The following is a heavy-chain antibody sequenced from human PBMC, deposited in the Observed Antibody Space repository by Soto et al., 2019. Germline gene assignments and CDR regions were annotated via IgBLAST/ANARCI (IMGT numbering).Heavy chain of an antibody. CDR3: THKGGRGAGMDV. J-gene: IGHJ6*02. V-gene: IGHV2-5*02. CDR1: GFSLSNSGVG. D-gene: IGHD2-15*01. CDR2: IYWDDDE. Sequence: QITVKESGPTLVKPTQTLTLTCTLSGFSLSNSGVGVAWIRQPPGKALEWLALIYWDDDERYRPSLRSRLTITKDTSKNQVVLTMTNVDPVDTATDFCTHKGGRGAGMDVWGQGTTVTVSS.